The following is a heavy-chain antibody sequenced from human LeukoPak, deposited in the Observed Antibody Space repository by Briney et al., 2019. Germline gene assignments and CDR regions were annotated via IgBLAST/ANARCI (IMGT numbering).Heavy chain of an antibody. D-gene: IGHD4-17*01. Sequence: PGGSLSLSCAASGFTFSSYCMHWVRQAPGKGLVWVSRINSDGSSTNYADSVKGRFTISRDNAKNTLYRQMNSLRAEDTAVYYCARTFTVTPLDYWGQGTLVTVSS. J-gene: IGHJ4*02. CDR1: GFTFSSYC. V-gene: IGHV3-74*01. CDR3: ARTFTVTPLDY. CDR2: INSDGSST.